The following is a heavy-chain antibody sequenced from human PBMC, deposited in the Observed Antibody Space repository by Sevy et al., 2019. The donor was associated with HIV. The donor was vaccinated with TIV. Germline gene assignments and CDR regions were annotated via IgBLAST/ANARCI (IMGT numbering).Heavy chain of an antibody. D-gene: IGHD1-26*01. V-gene: IGHV3-48*02. CDR2: ISGGVITI. CDR1: GFIFSSYG. J-gene: IGHJ4*02. CDR3: ARGGTYFPY. Sequence: GGSLRLSCAASGFIFSSYGMNWVRQAPGRGLEWVSYISGGVITIYYADSVKGRFVISRDNARNSLSLQMNSLRDEDTAVYYCARGGTYFPYWVQGTLVTVSS.